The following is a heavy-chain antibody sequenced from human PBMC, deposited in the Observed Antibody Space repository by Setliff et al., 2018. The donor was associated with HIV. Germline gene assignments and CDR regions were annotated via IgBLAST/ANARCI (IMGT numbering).Heavy chain of an antibody. CDR1: GFTFSDYY. D-gene: IGHD3-10*01. V-gene: IGHV3-11*01. CDR2: ISSSGSTI. Sequence: PGGSLRLSCAASGFTFSDYYMSWIRQAPGKGLEWVSYISSSGSTIYYADSVKGRFTISRDTAKNSLYLQMNSLRAEDTAVYYCTTGEILPHFPYWGQGTLVTVSS. J-gene: IGHJ4*02. CDR3: TTGEILPHFPY.